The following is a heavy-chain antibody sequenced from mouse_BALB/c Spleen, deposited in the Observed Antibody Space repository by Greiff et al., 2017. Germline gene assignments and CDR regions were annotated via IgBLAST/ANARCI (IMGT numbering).Heavy chain of an antibody. D-gene: IGHD1-1*01. J-gene: IGHJ2*01. CDR2: IRNKANGYTT. Sequence: EVHLVESGGGLVQPGGSLRLSCATSGFTFTDYYMSWVRQPPGKALEWLGFIRNKANGYTTEYSASVKGRFTISRDNSQSILYLQMNTLRAEDSATYYCARDTTVVFDYWGQGTTLTVSS. CDR3: ARDTTVVFDY. V-gene: IGHV7-3*02. CDR1: GFTFTDYY.